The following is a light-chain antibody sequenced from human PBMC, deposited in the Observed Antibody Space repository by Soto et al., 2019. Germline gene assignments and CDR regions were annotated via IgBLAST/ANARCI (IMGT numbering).Light chain of an antibody. CDR1: SSNLGTNT. CDR2: GNS. Sequence: QSVLTQPPSVSGTPGQRVTISCSGSSSNLGTNTVNWYQQLPGKAPKLLMHGNSQRPSGVPDRFSGSKSGTSASLAISGLRTEDEADYYCSAWDDSLSGVVFGGGTKLTVL. J-gene: IGLJ3*02. CDR3: SAWDDSLSGVV. V-gene: IGLV1-44*01.